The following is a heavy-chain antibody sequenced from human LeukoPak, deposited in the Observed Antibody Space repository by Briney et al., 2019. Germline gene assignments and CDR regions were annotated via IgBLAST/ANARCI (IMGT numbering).Heavy chain of an antibody. Sequence: SQTLSLTCTVSGGSISSGDYYWSWIRQPPGKGLEWIGYIYYSGSTNYNPSLKSRVTMSVDTSKNQFSLKLSSVTAADTAVYYCARDHRSLAAAGIFPPIDYWGQGTLVTVSS. CDR3: ARDHRSLAAAGIFPPIDY. CDR2: IYYSGST. D-gene: IGHD6-13*01. CDR1: GGSISSGDYY. J-gene: IGHJ4*02. V-gene: IGHV4-30-4*01.